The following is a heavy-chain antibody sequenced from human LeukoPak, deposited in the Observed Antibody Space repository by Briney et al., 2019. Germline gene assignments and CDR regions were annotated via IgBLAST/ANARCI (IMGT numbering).Heavy chain of an antibody. CDR3: ARGSSSGSYHPLDP. CDR2: VYYTGSI. V-gene: IGHV4-59*01. CDR1: GGSISSYS. J-gene: IGHJ5*02. Sequence: SETLSLTCTVYGGSISSYSWSWIRQPPGKGLEWVGYVYYTGSINYNPSLKSRVTISVDTSKNQFSLKLSSVTAADTAVYYCARGSSSGSYHPLDPWGQGTLVTVSS. D-gene: IGHD3-10*01.